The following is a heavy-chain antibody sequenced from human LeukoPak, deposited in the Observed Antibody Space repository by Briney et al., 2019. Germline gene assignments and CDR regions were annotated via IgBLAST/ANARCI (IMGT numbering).Heavy chain of an antibody. Sequence: SETLSLTCTVSGGSISSSSYYWGWIRQPPGKGLEWIGSMYYSGSTYYNPSLKSRVTISVDTSKNQFSLKLSSVTAADTAVYYCARLQRLRRLFDYWGQGTLVTVSS. J-gene: IGHJ4*02. CDR3: ARLQRLRRLFDY. D-gene: IGHD6-25*01. V-gene: IGHV4-39*01. CDR2: MYYSGST. CDR1: GGSISSSSYY.